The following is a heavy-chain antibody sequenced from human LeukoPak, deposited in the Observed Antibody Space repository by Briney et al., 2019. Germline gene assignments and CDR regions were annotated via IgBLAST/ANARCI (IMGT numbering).Heavy chain of an antibody. CDR3: AKDSYYYDSSGYGRWFDP. D-gene: IGHD3-22*01. J-gene: IGHJ5*02. CDR2: ISGSGGST. Sequence: GGSLRLSCAASGFTFSSYAMSWVRQAPGKGLEWVSAISGSGGSTYCADPVKGRFTISRDNSKTTLYLQMNSLRAEDTAVYYCAKDSYYYDSSGYGRWFDPWGQGTLVTVSS. V-gene: IGHV3-23*01. CDR1: GFTFSSYA.